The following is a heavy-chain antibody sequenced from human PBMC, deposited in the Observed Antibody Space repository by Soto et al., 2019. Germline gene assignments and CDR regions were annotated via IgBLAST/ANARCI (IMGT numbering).Heavy chain of an antibody. CDR3: ARPYISSLEDYYYGMDV. D-gene: IGHD6-6*01. Sequence: SETLSLTCTVSGGSISSSSYYWGWIRQPPGKGLEWIGSIYYSGSTYYNPSLKSRVTISVDTSKNQFSLKLSSVTAADTAVYYCARPYISSLEDYYYGMDVWGQGTTVTVSS. CDR2: IYYSGST. V-gene: IGHV4-39*01. CDR1: GGSISSSSYY. J-gene: IGHJ6*02.